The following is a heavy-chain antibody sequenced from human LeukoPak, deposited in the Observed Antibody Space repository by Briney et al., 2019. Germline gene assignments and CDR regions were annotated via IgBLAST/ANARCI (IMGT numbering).Heavy chain of an antibody. CDR2: SIPIFGTA. CDR3: GRGPKAGGPHHDMDV. D-gene: IGHD2-15*01. J-gene: IGHJ6*02. CDR1: GGTFSSYA. V-gene: IGHV1-69*05. Sequence: SVKVSCKASGGTFSSYAISWVRQAPGQGLEWMGGSIPIFGTANNAQKFQGRATMTTDTSTSTAYMELRSLSSDDTAVYYCGRGPKAGGPHHDMDVWGRGTTVTVSS.